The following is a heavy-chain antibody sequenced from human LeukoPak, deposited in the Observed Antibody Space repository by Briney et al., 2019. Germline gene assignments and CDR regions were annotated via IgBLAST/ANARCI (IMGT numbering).Heavy chain of an antibody. V-gene: IGHV3-23*01. J-gene: IGHJ4*02. D-gene: IGHD4-23*01. CDR2: ISGRGDST. CDR1: GFTMSTYA. CDR3: AKAAITVVRLREFGY. Sequence: GGSLRLSCGASGFTMSTYAMSWVRQAPGKGLEWVSGISGRGDSTYYADSVKGRFTISRDNSKNTLYLQMNSLRAEDTAVYYCAKAAITVVRLREFGYWGQGTLVTVSS.